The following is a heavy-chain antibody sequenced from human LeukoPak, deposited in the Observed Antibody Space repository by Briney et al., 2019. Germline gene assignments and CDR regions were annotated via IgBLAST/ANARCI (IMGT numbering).Heavy chain of an antibody. D-gene: IGHD2-15*01. J-gene: IGHJ6*03. CDR3: ASCSGCSSYSGYYYYCMDV. CDR1: GYTFTSYG. CDR2: ISAYNGKT. V-gene: IGHV1-18*01. Sequence: GASVKVSYKASGYTFTSYGINWVRQAPGQGLEGMGWISAYNGKTNYAQKLQGRVTITTDTSKSTANMELRRLGSDDTAVYYCASCSGCSSYSGYYYYCMDVWGKGTTVTVSS.